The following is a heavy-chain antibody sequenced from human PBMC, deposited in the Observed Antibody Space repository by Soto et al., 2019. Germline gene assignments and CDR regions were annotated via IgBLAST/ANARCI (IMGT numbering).Heavy chain of an antibody. CDR1: GFTFSSYG. D-gene: IGHD2-8*02. V-gene: IGHV3-33*01. J-gene: IGHJ6*02. CDR3: ARDPGILSHYYYGMDV. Sequence: GGSLRLSCAASGFTFSSYGMHWVRQAPGKGLEWVAVIWYDGSNKYYADSVKGRFTISRDNSKNTLYLQMNSLRAEDTAVYYCARDPGILSHYYYGMDVWGQGTTVTVSS. CDR2: IWYDGSNK.